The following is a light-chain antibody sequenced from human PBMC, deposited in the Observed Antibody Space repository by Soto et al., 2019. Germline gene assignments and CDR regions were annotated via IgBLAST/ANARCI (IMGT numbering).Light chain of an antibody. CDR2: AAS. CDR3: QQSYNTPST. V-gene: IGKV1-39*01. J-gene: IGKJ2*01. CDR1: QSIASS. Sequence: DIQMTQSPSSLSASVGDRVTITCRASQSIASSLNWYHQKIGQAPKLLIYAASSLQSGVPSRFSGSGSGTHFTLTISSLQPEDFATYYCQQSYNTPSTFGQGTKLQIK.